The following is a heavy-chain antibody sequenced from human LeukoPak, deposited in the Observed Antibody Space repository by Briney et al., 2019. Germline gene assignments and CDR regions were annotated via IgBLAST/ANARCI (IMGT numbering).Heavy chain of an antibody. V-gene: IGHV4-61*02. CDR3: AREALWFGEGDDP. CDR2: IYTSGST. J-gene: IGHJ5*02. CDR1: GGSISSGSYY. D-gene: IGHD3-10*01. Sequence: PSQTLSLTCTVSGGSISSGSYYWSWIRQPAGKGLEWLGRIYTSGSTNYNPSLKSRVTISVDTSKNQFSLKLSSVTAADTAVYYCAREALWFGEGDDPWGQGTLVTVSS.